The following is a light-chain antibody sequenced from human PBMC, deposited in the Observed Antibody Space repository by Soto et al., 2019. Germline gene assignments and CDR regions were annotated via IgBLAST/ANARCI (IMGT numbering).Light chain of an antibody. J-gene: IGLJ2*01. CDR3: AACDSSLNAHLL. CDR2: CNN. V-gene: IGLV1-44*01. Sequence: QSVLTQPPSASGTPGQRVTISCSGSSSNIGSNPVYWYQQLPGTAPKLLIYCNNQRRSGVPDRFSGAKSGTSASLAISALQSEDEADYYCAACDSSLNAHLLFGGGTKLTVL. CDR1: SSNIGSNP.